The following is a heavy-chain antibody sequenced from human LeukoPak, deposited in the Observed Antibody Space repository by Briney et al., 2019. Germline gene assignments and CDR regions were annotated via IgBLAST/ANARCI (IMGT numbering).Heavy chain of an antibody. CDR1: GFTFSNYA. V-gene: IGHV3-30-3*01. CDR2: ISYDGSTK. CDR3: AGGEYDFWSGYYLGGLY. J-gene: IGHJ4*02. Sequence: PGRSLRLSCAASGFTFSNYAIHWVRQAPGKGLEWVAVISYDGSTKYYADSVKGRFTISRDNSKNTLYLQMNSLRAEDTAVYYCAGGEYDFWSGYYLGGLYWGQGTLVTVS. D-gene: IGHD3-3*01.